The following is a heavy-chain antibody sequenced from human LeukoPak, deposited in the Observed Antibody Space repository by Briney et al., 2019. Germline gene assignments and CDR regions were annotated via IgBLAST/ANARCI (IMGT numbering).Heavy chain of an antibody. CDR1: GGSISSYY. CDR3: ARGRLVQYYYYGMDV. J-gene: IGHJ6*02. D-gene: IGHD6-19*01. V-gene: IGHV4-59*12. Sequence: PSETLSLTCTVSGGSISSYYWSWIRQPPGKGLEWIGYIYYSGSTNYNPSLKSRVTISVDTSKNQFSLKLSSVTAADTAVYYCARGRLVQYYYYGMDVWGQGTTVTVSS. CDR2: IYYSGST.